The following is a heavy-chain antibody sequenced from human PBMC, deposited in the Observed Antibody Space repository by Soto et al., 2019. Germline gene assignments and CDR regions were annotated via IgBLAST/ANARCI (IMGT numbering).Heavy chain of an antibody. J-gene: IGHJ4*02. CDR1: GGSISRVNCC. Sequence: QVQLQESGPGLVKPSQTLSLTCTVSGGSISRVNCCWSWIRQLPDKGLDGIGHIYNGGSTDNTPSLTSRITISVYTSKTQFSLQLTSVSAADTAVYYCARGPSGDKVDYWGQGTLVTVSS. V-gene: IGHV4-30-4*01. D-gene: IGHD7-27*01. CDR3: ARGPSGDKVDY. CDR2: IYNGGST.